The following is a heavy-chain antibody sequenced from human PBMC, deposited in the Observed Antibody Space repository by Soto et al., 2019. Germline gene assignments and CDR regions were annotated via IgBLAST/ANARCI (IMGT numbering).Heavy chain of an antibody. CDR2: ISGSGGGT. CDR1: GFTFNIYA. Sequence: PGGSLRLSCAASGFTFNIYAMSWVRQAPGKGLEWVSAISGSGGGTYYADSVKGRFTISRDNAKNSLYLQMNSLRAEDTAVYYCARAGYCSSTSCYIPWLVWLRKFHKQSDYWGQGTLVTVSS. J-gene: IGHJ4*02. V-gene: IGHV3-23*01. D-gene: IGHD2-2*02. CDR3: ARAGYCSSTSCYIPWLVWLRKFHKQSDY.